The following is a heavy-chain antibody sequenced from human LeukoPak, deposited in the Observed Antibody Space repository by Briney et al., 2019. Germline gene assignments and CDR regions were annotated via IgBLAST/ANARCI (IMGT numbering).Heavy chain of an antibody. Sequence: GGSLRLSCAASGFTVSSNDMNWVRQAPGKGLEWVSLISSGGRTYYAESVKGRFTIPRDNSKNTLSLQMNSLRAEDTAVYYCARTPYYLGPFDYWGQGTLVTVSS. D-gene: IGHD3-16*01. CDR3: ARTPYYLGPFDY. CDR2: ISSGGRT. J-gene: IGHJ4*02. CDR1: GFTVSSND. V-gene: IGHV3-66*02.